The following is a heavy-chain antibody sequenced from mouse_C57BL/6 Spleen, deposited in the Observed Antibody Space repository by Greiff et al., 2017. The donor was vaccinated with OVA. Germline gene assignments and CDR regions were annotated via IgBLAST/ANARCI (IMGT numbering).Heavy chain of an antibody. Sequence: QVQLQQSGAELVKPGASVKLSCKASGYTFTEYTIHWVKQRSGQGLEWIGWFYPGSGSIKYNEKFKDKATLTADKSSSTVYMELSRLTSEDSAVYFGARQHYYGSRDPWYFDVWGTGTTVTVSS. CDR1: GYTFTEYT. J-gene: IGHJ1*03. V-gene: IGHV1-62-2*01. CDR2: FYPGSGSI. D-gene: IGHD1-1*01. CDR3: ARQHYYGSRDPWYFDV.